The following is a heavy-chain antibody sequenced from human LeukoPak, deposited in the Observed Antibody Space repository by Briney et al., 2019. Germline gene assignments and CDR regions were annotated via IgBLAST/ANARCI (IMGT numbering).Heavy chain of an antibody. CDR2: IKLDGSEK. Sequence: PGGSLRLSCVASGFTFGKYWMSWVRQAPGKGLEWVANIKLDGSEKNYVDSVKGRFTISRDNAKNSLYLQMSSLRAEDSAVYYCTRGPASAAGTSGYWGQGTLVTVSS. J-gene: IGHJ4*02. D-gene: IGHD6-13*01. CDR1: GFTFGKYW. V-gene: IGHV3-7*01. CDR3: TRGPASAAGTSGY.